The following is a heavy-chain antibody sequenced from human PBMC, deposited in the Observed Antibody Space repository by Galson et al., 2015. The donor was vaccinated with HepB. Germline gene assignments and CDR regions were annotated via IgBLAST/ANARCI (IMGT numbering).Heavy chain of an antibody. CDR1: GGSISSYY. Sequence: SETLSLTCTVSGGSISSYYWSWIRQPPGKGLEWIGYIYYSGSTNYNPSLKSRVTISVDTSKNQFSLKLSSVTAADTAVYYCARESYDILTGYSTPDYGMDVWGQGTTVTVSS. V-gene: IGHV4-59*01. CDR3: ARESYDILTGYSTPDYGMDV. J-gene: IGHJ6*02. D-gene: IGHD3-9*01. CDR2: IYYSGST.